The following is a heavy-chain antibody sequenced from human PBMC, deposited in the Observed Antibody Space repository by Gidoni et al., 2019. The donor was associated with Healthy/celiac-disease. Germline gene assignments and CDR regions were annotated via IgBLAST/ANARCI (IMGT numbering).Heavy chain of an antibody. Sequence: EVQLVESGGGLVKPGGSLRLSCAASGFTFSSYSMNWVRQAPGKGLEWVSSISSSSSYIYYADSVKGRFTISRDNAKNSLYLQMNSLRAEDTAVYYCATRLHDYGDYWSPNGNYWGQGTLVTVSS. CDR3: ATRLHDYGDYWSPNGNY. J-gene: IGHJ4*02. D-gene: IGHD4-17*01. V-gene: IGHV3-21*01. CDR2: ISSSSSYI. CDR1: GFTFSSYS.